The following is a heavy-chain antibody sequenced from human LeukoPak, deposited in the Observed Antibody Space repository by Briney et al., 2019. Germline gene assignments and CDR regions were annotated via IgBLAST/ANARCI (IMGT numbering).Heavy chain of an antibody. J-gene: IGHJ4*02. V-gene: IGHV3-21*01. CDR3: ARDRDGSGWHDY. D-gene: IGHD6-19*01. Sequence: AGGSLRLSCAASGFTFSSYTMNWVRQAPGKGLEWVSSISSSSSYIYFADSVKGRFTSSRDNAKNSLYLQMNSLRAEDTAVYYCARDRDGSGWHDYWGQGTLVTVSS. CDR2: ISSSSSYI. CDR1: GFTFSSYT.